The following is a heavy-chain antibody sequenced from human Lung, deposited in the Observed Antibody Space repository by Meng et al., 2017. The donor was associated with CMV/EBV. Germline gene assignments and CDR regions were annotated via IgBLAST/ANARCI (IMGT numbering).Heavy chain of an antibody. Sequence: ASVKVSXKASGYTFTGYYMHWVRQAPGQGLEWMGWINPNSGGTNYAQKFQGKVTMTRDTSISTAYMELSRLRSDDTAVYYCARDEYQLPPTENWCDPWGQGTXV. D-gene: IGHD2-2*01. V-gene: IGHV1-2*02. CDR2: INPNSGGT. CDR1: GYTFTGYY. J-gene: IGHJ5*02. CDR3: ARDEYQLPPTENWCDP.